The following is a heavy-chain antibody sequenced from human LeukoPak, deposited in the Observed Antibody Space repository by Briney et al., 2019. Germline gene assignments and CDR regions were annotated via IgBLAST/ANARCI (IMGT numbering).Heavy chain of an antibody. J-gene: IGHJ6*02. CDR3: ARGHTMVRGNYGMDV. D-gene: IGHD3-10*01. Sequence: GASVKVSCKASGYTFTSYDINWVRQAPGQGLEWMGWMNPNSGNTGYAQKFQGRVTITRDTSASTAYMELSSLRSEDTAVYYCARGHTMVRGNYGMDVWGQGTTVTVSS. CDR2: MNPNSGNT. CDR1: GYTFTSYD. V-gene: IGHV1-8*01.